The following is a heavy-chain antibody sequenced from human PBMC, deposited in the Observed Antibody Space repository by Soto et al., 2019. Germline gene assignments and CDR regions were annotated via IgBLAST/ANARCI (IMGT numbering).Heavy chain of an antibody. V-gene: IGHV4-59*01. CDR3: ARNTAMPFGYYYYMDV. D-gene: IGHD5-18*01. J-gene: IGHJ6*03. Sequence: SETLSLTCTVSGGSISSYYWSWIRQPPGKGLEWIGYIYYSGSTNYNPSLKSRVTISVDTSKNQFSLELSSVTAADTAVYYCARNTAMPFGYYYYMDVWGKGTTVTVSS. CDR2: IYYSGST. CDR1: GGSISSYY.